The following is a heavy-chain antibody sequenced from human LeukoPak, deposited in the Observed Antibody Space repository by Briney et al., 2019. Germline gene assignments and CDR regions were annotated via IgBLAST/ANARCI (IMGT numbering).Heavy chain of an antibody. Sequence: GGSQTLVCPLYRYSLHSHGVLCARQAPGKGLEWVSAINWNGGSTGYADSVKGRFTISRDNAKNSLYLQMNSLSGEDTALYYCSRETTVYYDRSPFDAFDIWGQGTMVTVSS. V-gene: IGHV3-20*04. CDR3: SRETTVYYDRSPFDAFDI. CDR2: INWNGGST. J-gene: IGHJ3*02. CDR1: RYSLHSHG. D-gene: IGHD3-10*02.